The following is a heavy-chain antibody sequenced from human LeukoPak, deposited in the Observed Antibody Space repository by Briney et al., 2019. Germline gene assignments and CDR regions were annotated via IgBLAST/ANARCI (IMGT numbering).Heavy chain of an antibody. D-gene: IGHD6-13*01. CDR3: ARDGGSSSWYRYYYMDV. CDR2: ISSSSSTI. CDR1: GFTFSSYS. Sequence: GGSLRLSCAASGFTFSSYSMNWVRQAPGKGLEWVSYISSSSSTIYYADSVKGRFTISRDNSKNTVYLQMNSLRSDDTAVYYCARDGGSSSWYRYYYMDVWGKGTTVTVSS. V-gene: IGHV3-48*01. J-gene: IGHJ6*03.